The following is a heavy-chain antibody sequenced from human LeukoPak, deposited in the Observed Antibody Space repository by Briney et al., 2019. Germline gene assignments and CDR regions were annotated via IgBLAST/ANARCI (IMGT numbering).Heavy chain of an antibody. V-gene: IGHV3-33*08. Sequence: PGGSLRLSCAASGFIFTNAWMNWVRQAPGKGLEWVALIWYDGSNKYYADSVKGRLTISRDNSKNTLYLQMNSLRAEDTAVYYCARELGSSGYYPFDYWGQGTLVTVSS. D-gene: IGHD3-22*01. CDR3: ARELGSSGYYPFDY. CDR2: IWYDGSNK. J-gene: IGHJ4*02. CDR1: GFIFTNAW.